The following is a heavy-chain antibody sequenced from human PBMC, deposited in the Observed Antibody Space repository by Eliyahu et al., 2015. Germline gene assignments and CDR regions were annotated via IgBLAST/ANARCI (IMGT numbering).Heavy chain of an antibody. CDR2: ISASGTNT. J-gene: IGHJ3*02. CDR1: GFTFXSYA. V-gene: IGHV3-23*04. CDR3: ARADGYGDYGAFDI. D-gene: IGHD4-17*01. Sequence: EVQLVESGGGLVQPGGSLRLSCASGFTFXSYAMTWVRQAPGKGLQWVSSISASGTNTYFADSVKGRFTISRDNSKNILYLQMNSLRGEDTAIYYCARADGYGDYGAFDIWGQGTMVTVSS.